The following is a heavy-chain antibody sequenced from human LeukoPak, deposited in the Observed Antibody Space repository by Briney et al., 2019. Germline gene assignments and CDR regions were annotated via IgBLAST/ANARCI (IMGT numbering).Heavy chain of an antibody. CDR3: ASSLYYYTSGAGFDY. D-gene: IGHD3-10*01. CDR1: GASIRAYY. Sequence: SETLSLTCTVSGASIRAYYWSWIRQPAGKGLEWIGRISASGNTDHNPSLKSRVTMSVDTSKNQVSLNLNSVTAADTAVYYCASSLYYYTSGAGFDYWGQGTLVTVSA. V-gene: IGHV4-4*07. J-gene: IGHJ4*02. CDR2: ISASGNT.